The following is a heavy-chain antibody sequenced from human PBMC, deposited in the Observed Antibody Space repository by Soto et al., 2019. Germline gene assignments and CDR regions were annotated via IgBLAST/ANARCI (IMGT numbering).Heavy chain of an antibody. CDR1: GYSISSGYY. CDR2: IYHSGST. J-gene: IGHJ5*02. V-gene: IGHV4-38-2*01. D-gene: IGHD4-17*01. Sequence: PSETLSLTCAVSGYSISSGYYWGGIRQTPGKGLEWIASIYHSGSTYYNPSLKSRVTISVDTSKNQFSLKLTSVTAADTAVYYCARGAATVTPGWFDPWGQGIMVTVSS. CDR3: ARGAATVTPGWFDP.